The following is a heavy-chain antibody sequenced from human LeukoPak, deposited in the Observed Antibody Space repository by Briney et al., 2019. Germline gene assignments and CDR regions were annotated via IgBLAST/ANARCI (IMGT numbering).Heavy chain of an antibody. CDR1: GGSISSSYY. J-gene: IGHJ4*02. Sequence: SETLSLTCTVSGGSISSSYYLDWIRQPPGKGLEWIGSTYYVGSTYYNPSLKSRVTISVDTSKNQFSLKLSSVTAADTAVYYCARDSGVGGSYYLSDYWGQGTLVTVSS. CDR2: TYYVGST. D-gene: IGHD1-26*01. CDR3: ARDSGVGGSYYLSDY. V-gene: IGHV4-39*02.